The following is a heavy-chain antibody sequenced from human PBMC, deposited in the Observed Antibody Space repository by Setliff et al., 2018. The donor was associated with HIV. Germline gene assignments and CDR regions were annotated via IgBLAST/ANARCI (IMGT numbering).Heavy chain of an antibody. CDR2: IYTSGST. CDR3: ARESYFYYFDY. Sequence: SETLSLTCTVSGGSISSGTYYWSWIRQPAGKGLEWIGRIYTSGSTNYNPSLKSRVTISVDTSKNQLSLKLRSVTAADAAVYYCARESYFYYFDYWGQGTLVTVSS. V-gene: IGHV4-61*02. CDR1: GGSISSGTYY. J-gene: IGHJ4*02. D-gene: IGHD3-10*01.